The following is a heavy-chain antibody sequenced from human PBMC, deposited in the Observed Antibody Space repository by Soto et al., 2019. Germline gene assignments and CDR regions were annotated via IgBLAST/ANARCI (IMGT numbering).Heavy chain of an antibody. CDR2: IYYSGST. Sequence: SETLSLTCTVSGGSISSYYWSWIRQPPGKGLEWIGYIYYSGSTNYNPSLKSRVTISVDTSNNQFSLKLSSVTAADTAVYYCARGKGHDLLPGYQTFFGYWGQGTLVTVSS. CDR3: ARGKGHDLLPGYQTFFGY. CDR1: GGSISSYY. D-gene: IGHD3-9*01. J-gene: IGHJ4*02. V-gene: IGHV4-59*08.